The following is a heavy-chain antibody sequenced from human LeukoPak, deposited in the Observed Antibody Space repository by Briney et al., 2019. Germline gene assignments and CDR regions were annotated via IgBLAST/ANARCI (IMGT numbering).Heavy chain of an antibody. CDR1: GGTFSSYA. J-gene: IGHJ5*02. V-gene: IGHV1-69*04. D-gene: IGHD4-17*01. Sequence: ASVKVSCKASGGTFSSYAISWVRQAPGRGLEWMGRIIPILGIANYAQKFQGRVTITADKSTSTAYMELSSLRSEDTAVYYCVIFDYVDDEDWFDPWGQGTLVTVSS. CDR2: IIPILGIA. CDR3: VIFDYVDDEDWFDP.